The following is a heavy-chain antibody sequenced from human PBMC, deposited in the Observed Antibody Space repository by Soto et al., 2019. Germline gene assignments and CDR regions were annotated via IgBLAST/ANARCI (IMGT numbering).Heavy chain of an antibody. Sequence: GASVKVSCKASGFTFSNYGLNWVRQAPGQGLEWMGWVSANNGHTNYARNLQGRVSMTTDTSTSTAYMELRGLRFDDTAVCYCARDIESVTAKHFFYYYAMDVWGQGTTVTVSS. CDR3: ARDIESVTAKHFFYYYAMDV. V-gene: IGHV1-18*01. CDR1: GFTFSNYG. CDR2: VSANNGHT. J-gene: IGHJ6*02. D-gene: IGHD2-8*01.